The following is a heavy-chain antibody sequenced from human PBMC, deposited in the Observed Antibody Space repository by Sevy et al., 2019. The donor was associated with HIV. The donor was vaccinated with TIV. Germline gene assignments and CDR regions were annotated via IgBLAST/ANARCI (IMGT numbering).Heavy chain of an antibody. Sequence: GSLRLSCKPSGFTFTSYAMNWVRQAPGKGLEWISTIYGSGGATYYADSVKGRFTISRDKSKNTLYLQMNSLRTEDTALYYCAGGRYDSSGSFDALDIWGQGTMVTVSS. J-gene: IGHJ3*02. CDR2: IYGSGGAT. CDR3: AGGRYDSSGSFDALDI. CDR1: GFTFTSYA. D-gene: IGHD3-22*01. V-gene: IGHV3-23*01.